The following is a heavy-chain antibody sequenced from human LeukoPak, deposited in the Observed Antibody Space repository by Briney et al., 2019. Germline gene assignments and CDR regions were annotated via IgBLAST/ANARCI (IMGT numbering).Heavy chain of an antibody. V-gene: IGHV1-24*01. CDR2: FDPEDGET. J-gene: IGHJ3*02. CDR1: GYTFTSYA. CDR3: ATLRGITGTTLGAFDI. D-gene: IGHD1-7*01. Sequence: GASVKVSCKASGYTFTSYAMHWVRQAPGKGLEWMGGFDPEDGETIYAQKFQGRVTMTEDTSTDTAYMELSSLRSEDTAVYYCATLRGITGTTLGAFDIWGQGTMVTVSS.